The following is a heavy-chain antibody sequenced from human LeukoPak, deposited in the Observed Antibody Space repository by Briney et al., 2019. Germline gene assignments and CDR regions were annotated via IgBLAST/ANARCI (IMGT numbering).Heavy chain of an antibody. D-gene: IGHD6-6*01. V-gene: IGHV4-4*07. CDR3: ARAWSSSTYFDN. CDR2: IYASGST. J-gene: IGHJ4*02. Sequence: PSETLSLTCTVSGGSISGYYWSWIRQPAGKGLEWLGRIYASGSTDYNPSLKSRFTMSVDTSKNQFSLKMSTVTAADTAVYYCARAWSSSTYFDNWGQGTLVTVSS. CDR1: GGSISGYY.